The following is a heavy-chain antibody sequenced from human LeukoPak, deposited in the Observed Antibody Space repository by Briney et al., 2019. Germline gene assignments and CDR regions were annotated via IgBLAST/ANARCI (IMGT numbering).Heavy chain of an antibody. V-gene: IGHV3-23*01. CDR2: ISGSGYNT. D-gene: IGHD1-26*01. CDR1: GFTFSSYG. J-gene: IGHJ4*02. Sequence: TGGSLRLSCTASGFTFSSYGMSWDRQAPGKGLEWVSTISGSGYNTYYADSVKGRFTISRDNSQNTLFLQMNSLSAEDTALYYCAKHSGSYFIYYFDYWGQGTLVTVSS. CDR3: AKHSGSYFIYYFDY.